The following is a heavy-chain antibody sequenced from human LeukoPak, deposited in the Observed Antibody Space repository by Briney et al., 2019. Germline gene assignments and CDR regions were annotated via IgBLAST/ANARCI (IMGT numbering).Heavy chain of an antibody. V-gene: IGHV4-30-2*01. J-gene: IGHJ6*02. CDR1: GGSISSVGYS. Sequence: PSETLSLTCTVSGGSISSVGYSWSWIRQPPGKGLERIGYIYHSGSTYYNPSLKSRVTISVDTSKNQFSLKLSSVTAADTAVYYRARDWLELERRRFNGMDVWGQGTTVTVSS. CDR3: ARDWLELERRRFNGMDV. CDR2: IYHSGST. D-gene: IGHD1-1*01.